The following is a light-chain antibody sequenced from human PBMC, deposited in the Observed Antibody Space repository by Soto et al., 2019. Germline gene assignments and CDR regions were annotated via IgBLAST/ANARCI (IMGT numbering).Light chain of an antibody. Sequence: DIVMTQSPLSLPVTPGEPASISCRSSQSLLHSNGYNYLDWYLQKPGQSPQLLIYLGSNRASGVPDRFSGSGSGTDFTLTISSLQPEDVATYYCQKYNNAPLTFGGGTKVDIK. J-gene: IGKJ4*01. CDR1: QSLLHSNGYNY. CDR2: LGS. CDR3: QKYNNAPLT. V-gene: IGKV2-28*01.